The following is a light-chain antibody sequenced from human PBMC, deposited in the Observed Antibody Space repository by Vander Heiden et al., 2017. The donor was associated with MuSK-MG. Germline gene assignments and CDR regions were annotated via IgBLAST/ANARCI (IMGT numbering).Light chain of an antibody. CDR1: QSISSW. V-gene: IGKV1-5*03. CDR3: QQYNRYSLFT. Sequence: DIQMTQSPSTLSASVGDRVTITCRASQSISSWLAWYQQKPGKAPKLLIYKASSLESGVPSRFSGSGSGTEFTLTISSLQPDDFATYYCQQYNRYSLFTFGHGTKVDIK. CDR2: KAS. J-gene: IGKJ3*01.